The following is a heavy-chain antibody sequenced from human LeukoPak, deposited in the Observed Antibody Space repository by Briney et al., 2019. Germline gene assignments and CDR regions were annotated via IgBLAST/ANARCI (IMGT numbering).Heavy chain of an antibody. Sequence: GGSLRLSCVASGFTFSNYAMNWVRQAPGKGLEWISHITDSGIDADYADSVKGRFTISRDNSQNTVFLHMNNLRVEDTAVYYCAKPDYNGYDPYFFDYWGQGVLVTVSS. D-gene: IGHD5-12*01. CDR2: ITDSGIDA. J-gene: IGHJ4*02. V-gene: IGHV3-23*01. CDR3: AKPDYNGYDPYFFDY. CDR1: GFTFSNYA.